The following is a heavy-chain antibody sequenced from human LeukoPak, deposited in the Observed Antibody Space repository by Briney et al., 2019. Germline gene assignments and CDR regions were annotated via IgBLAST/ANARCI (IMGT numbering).Heavy chain of an antibody. D-gene: IGHD3-22*01. J-gene: IGHJ4*02. CDR1: GGSISSGDYH. Sequence: SQTLSLTCTVSGGSISSGDYHWSWIRQHPGKGLEWIGYIYYSGSTYYNPSLKSRVTISVDTSKNQFSLKLSSVTAADTAVYYCARYYYDSSGFYYIDYWGQGTLVTVSS. CDR3: ARYYYDSSGFYYIDY. V-gene: IGHV4-31*03. CDR2: IYYSGST.